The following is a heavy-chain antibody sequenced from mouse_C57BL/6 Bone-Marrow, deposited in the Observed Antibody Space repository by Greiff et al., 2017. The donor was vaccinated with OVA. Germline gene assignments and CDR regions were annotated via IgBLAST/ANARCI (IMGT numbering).Heavy chain of an antibody. CDR1: GYTFTDYY. D-gene: IGHD2-1*01. V-gene: IGHV1-19*01. Sequence: VQLKQSGPVLVKPGASVKMSCKASGYTFTDYYMNWVKQSHGKSLEWIGVINPYNGGTSYNQKFKGKATLTVDKSSSTAYMELNSLTSEDSAVYYCAGVLLHFDYWGQGTTLTVSS. CDR2: INPYNGGT. J-gene: IGHJ2*01. CDR3: AGVLLHFDY.